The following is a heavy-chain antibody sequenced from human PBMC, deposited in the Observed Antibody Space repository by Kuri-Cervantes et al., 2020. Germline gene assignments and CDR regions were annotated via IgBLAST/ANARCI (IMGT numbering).Heavy chain of an antibody. J-gene: IGHJ6*03. V-gene: IGHV4-30-4*08. D-gene: IGHD1-26*01. Sequence: SETLSLTCTVSGGSISSGDYYWSWIRQPPGKGLEWIGYIYYSGSTYYNPSLKSRVTISVDTSKNRFSLKLSSVTAADTAVYYCARGPGTSYYYYYMDVWGKGTTVTVSS. CDR2: IYYSGST. CDR3: ARGPGTSYYYYYMDV. CDR1: GGSISSGDYY.